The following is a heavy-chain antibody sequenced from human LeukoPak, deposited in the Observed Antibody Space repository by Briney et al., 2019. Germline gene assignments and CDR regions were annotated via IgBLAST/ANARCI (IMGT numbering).Heavy chain of an antibody. CDR2: INPSGGTT. V-gene: IGHV1-46*01. Sequence: ASVNVSFTASGYTFTINNMHLVRQAPRQGQERMGMINPSGGTTGYAQKFKGRVTVTSDTSTSTVYIELSTLRSEDTAVYYCARGLGTSYYYFDNWGQGTRVTVSS. D-gene: IGHD1-26*01. J-gene: IGHJ4*02. CDR1: GYTFTINN. CDR3: ARGLGTSYYYFDN.